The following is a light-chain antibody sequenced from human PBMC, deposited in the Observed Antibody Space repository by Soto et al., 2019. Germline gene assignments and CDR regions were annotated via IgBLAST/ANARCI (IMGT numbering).Light chain of an antibody. J-gene: IGKJ1*01. CDR1: QSVGTN. V-gene: IGKV3-15*01. CDR2: GAS. Sequence: EIGLTQSPATLSVSQGERATLSCRAGQSVGTNLAWYQQKPGQAPRLLIFGASTRATGIPARFSGSGSGTEFTHTISSLQSDDFATYDCQQYNSYSPEGTFGQGTNVDIK. CDR3: QQYNSYSPEGT.